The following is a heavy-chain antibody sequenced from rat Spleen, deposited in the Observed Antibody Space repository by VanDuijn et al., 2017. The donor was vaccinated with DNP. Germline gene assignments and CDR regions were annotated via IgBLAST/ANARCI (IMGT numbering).Heavy chain of an antibody. Sequence: EVQLVESGGGLVQPGRSLKLSCAASGFTFSNYGMAWVRQAPTKGLEWVASITNSGGSTYYRDSVKGRFTISRDNAKSTLYLQMDSLRSEDTATYYCTTLNSGTYDSWGQGVMVTVSS. J-gene: IGHJ2*01. CDR1: GFTFSNYG. CDR3: TTLNSGTYDS. V-gene: IGHV5-27*01. CDR2: ITNSGGST. D-gene: IGHD1-3*01.